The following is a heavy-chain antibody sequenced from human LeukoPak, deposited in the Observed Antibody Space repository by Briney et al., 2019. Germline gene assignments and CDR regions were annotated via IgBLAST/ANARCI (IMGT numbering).Heavy chain of an antibody. J-gene: IGHJ3*02. D-gene: IGHD6-19*01. CDR3: ARDLHSGGWYEKAFDI. Sequence: PSETLSLTCTVSGGSISSYYWSWIRQPAGKGLEWIGRIYTSGSTNYNPSLKSRVTMSVDTSKNQFSLKLSSVTAADTAVYYCARDLHSGGWYEKAFDIWGQGTMVTVSS. CDR1: GGSISSYY. V-gene: IGHV4-4*07. CDR2: IYTSGST.